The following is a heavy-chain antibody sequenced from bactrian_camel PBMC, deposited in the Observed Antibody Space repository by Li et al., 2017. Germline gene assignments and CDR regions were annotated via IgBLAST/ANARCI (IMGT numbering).Heavy chain of an antibody. CDR1: GDTWRAYC. CDR2: IWSGYGSTP. Sequence: HVQLVESGGGSVQAGGSLRLSCEVSGDTWRAYCMGWIRQAPGKEREGVATIWSGYGSTPDYSDSVKGRFAFSQDHAKNTLYLQMNNLKPEDTAMYYCAADVGSMSGNCQPNYWGQGTQVTVSS. CDR3: AADVGSMSGNCQPNY. V-gene: IGHV3S1*01. J-gene: IGHJ4*01. D-gene: IGHD6*01.